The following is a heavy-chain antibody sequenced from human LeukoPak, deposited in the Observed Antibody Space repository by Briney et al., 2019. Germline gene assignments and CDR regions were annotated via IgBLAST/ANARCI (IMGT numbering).Heavy chain of an antibody. V-gene: IGHV3-33*01. Sequence: GGSLRLSCAASGFAFNSYGIHWVRQAPGKGLEWVAVIWYDGSSKYYTDSVKGRFTISRDNSKNTLYLQMNSLRGEDTAVYYCARGSYTSSWYGVFDYWGQGTLVTVSS. CDR2: IWYDGSSK. D-gene: IGHD6-13*01. J-gene: IGHJ4*02. CDR1: GFAFNSYG. CDR3: ARGSYTSSWYGVFDY.